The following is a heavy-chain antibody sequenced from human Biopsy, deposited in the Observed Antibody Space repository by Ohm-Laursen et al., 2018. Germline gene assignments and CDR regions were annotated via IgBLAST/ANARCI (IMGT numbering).Heavy chain of an antibody. D-gene: IGHD4-17*01. J-gene: IGHJ4*02. CDR3: ARDPHGEGRDYGSYFDY. Sequence: ASSVKVSCKASGYLFITYGISWVRQAPGQGLEWMGWISAYNGHTKFARKFQDRVTMTTDTSTTTAYMDLRSLRSDDTAVYYCARDPHGEGRDYGSYFDYWGQGTLVTVSS. V-gene: IGHV1-18*01. CDR1: GYLFITYG. CDR2: ISAYNGHT.